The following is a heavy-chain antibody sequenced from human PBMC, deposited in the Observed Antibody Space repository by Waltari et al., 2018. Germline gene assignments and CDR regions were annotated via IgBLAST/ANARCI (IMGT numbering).Heavy chain of an antibody. D-gene: IGHD4-4*01. J-gene: IGHJ2*01. Sequence: EVQLVESGGGLVQPGRSLRLSWAASGFTFDDYAMHWVRQAPGKGLEWVSGISWNSGSIGYADSVKGRFTISRDNAKNSLYLQMNSLRAEDMALYYCAKDAQGVTTGGVYWYFDLWGRGTLVTVSS. CDR3: AKDAQGVTTGGVYWYFDL. CDR2: ISWNSGSI. V-gene: IGHV3-9*03. CDR1: GFTFDDYA.